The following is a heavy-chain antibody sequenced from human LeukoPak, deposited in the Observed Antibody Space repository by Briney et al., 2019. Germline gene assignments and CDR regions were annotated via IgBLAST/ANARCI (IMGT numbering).Heavy chain of an antibody. D-gene: IGHD3-22*01. J-gene: IGHJ6*03. Sequence: SETLSLTCTVSGGSISSSSYYWGWIRQPPGKGLEWIGSIYYSGSTYYNPSLKSRVTISVDTSKNQFSLKLSSVTAADTAVYYCARVSDYYDSSGYSYYYYYYMDVWGKGTTVTVSS. V-gene: IGHV4-39*07. CDR3: ARVSDYYDSSGYSYYYYYYMDV. CDR1: GGSISSSSYY. CDR2: IYYSGST.